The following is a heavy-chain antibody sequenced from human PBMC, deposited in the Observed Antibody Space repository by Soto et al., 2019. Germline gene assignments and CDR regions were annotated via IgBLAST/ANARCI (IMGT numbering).Heavy chain of an antibody. CDR3: ARAPPDIVVVVAATPDDY. Sequence: QVQLVQSGAEVKKPGASVKVSCKASGYTFTNYGISWVRQAPGQGLEWMGWISAYNGNTNYAQKLQGRVTMTTDTSTSTAYMELRSLRSDDTAVYYCARAPPDIVVVVAATPDDYWGQGTLVTVSS. CDR2: ISAYNGNT. CDR1: GYTFTNYG. V-gene: IGHV1-18*01. J-gene: IGHJ4*02. D-gene: IGHD2-15*01.